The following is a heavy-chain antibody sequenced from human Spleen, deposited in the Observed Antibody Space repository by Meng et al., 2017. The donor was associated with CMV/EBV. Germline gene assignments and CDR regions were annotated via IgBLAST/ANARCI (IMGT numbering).Heavy chain of an antibody. CDR1: GGSFSGYY. Sequence: GSLRLSCAVYGGSFSGYYWSWIRQPPGKGLEWIGEINHSGSTNYNPSLKSRVTISVDTSKNQFSLKLSSVTAADTAVYYCARDPTVTKFIDYGMDVWGQGTTVTVSS. CDR3: ARDPTVTKFIDYGMDV. V-gene: IGHV4-34*01. J-gene: IGHJ6*02. CDR2: INHSGST. D-gene: IGHD4-17*01.